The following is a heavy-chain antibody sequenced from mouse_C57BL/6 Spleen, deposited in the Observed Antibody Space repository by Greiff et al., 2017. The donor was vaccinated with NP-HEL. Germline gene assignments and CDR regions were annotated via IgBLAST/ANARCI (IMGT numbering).Heavy chain of an antibody. V-gene: IGHV5-4*01. CDR1: GFTFSSYA. J-gene: IGHJ2*01. CDR3: ARERGNWDGGDYFDY. CDR2: ISDGGSYT. Sequence: EVQLVESGGGLVKPGGSLKLSCAASGFTFSSYAMSWVRQTPEKRLEWVATISDGGSYTYYPDNVKGRFTISRDNAKNNRYLQMSHLKSEDTAMYYWARERGNWDGGDYFDYWGQGTTLTVSS. D-gene: IGHD4-1*02.